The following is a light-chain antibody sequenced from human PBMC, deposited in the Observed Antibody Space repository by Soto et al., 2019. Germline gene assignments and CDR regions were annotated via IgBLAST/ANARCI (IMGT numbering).Light chain of an antibody. CDR2: GAS. Sequence: EIVLPQSPGTLSLSPGERATLSCRASQSVSSSYLAWYQQKPGQAPRLLIYGASSRATGILDRFSGSGSGTDFTLTISRLEPEDFSVYYCQQYGSSPGTFGQGTKVEIK. CDR3: QQYGSSPGT. J-gene: IGKJ1*01. V-gene: IGKV3-20*01. CDR1: QSVSSSY.